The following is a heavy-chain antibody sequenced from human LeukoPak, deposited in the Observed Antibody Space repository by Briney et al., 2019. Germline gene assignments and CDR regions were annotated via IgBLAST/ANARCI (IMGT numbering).Heavy chain of an antibody. CDR3: ARRGRTTVYAFDI. J-gene: IGHJ3*02. V-gene: IGHV4-34*01. D-gene: IGHD4-17*01. CDR2: INHSGST. Sequence: SETLSLTCAVYGGSFSGCYWSWIRLPPGKGLEWIGEINHSGSTNYNPSLKSRVTISVDTSKNQFSLKLSSVTAADTAVYYCARRGRTTVYAFDIWGQGTMVTVSS. CDR1: GGSFSGCY.